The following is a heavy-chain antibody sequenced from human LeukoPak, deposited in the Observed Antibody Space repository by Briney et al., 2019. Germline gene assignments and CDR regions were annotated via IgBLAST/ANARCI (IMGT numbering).Heavy chain of an antibody. J-gene: IGHJ6*04. V-gene: IGHV4-61*01. CDR3: AREWGDYGDYRRLMDV. CDR2: IYYSGST. Sequence: SETLSLTCTVSGGSISSSSYYWSWIRQPPGKGLEWIGYIYYSGSTNYNPSLKSRVTISVDTSKNQFSLKLSSVTAADTAVYYCAREWGDYGDYRRLMDVWGKGTTVTVSS. CDR1: GGSISSSSYY. D-gene: IGHD4-17*01.